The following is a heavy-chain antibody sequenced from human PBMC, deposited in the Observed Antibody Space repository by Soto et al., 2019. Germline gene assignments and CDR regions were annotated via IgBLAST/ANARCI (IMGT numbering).Heavy chain of an antibody. CDR3: AREKSDLELFNWCDP. CDR2: IDPRDSYT. V-gene: IGHV5-10-1*03. J-gene: IGHJ5*02. CDR1: GYSFTTYR. D-gene: IGHD1-7*01. Sequence: EVQLEQSGAEMKKPGDSLRISCKGSGYSFTTYRITWVRQMPGKGLQWIGNIDPRDSYTNYSPSFQGHVTISTDRSINTAYLQWSSLEASDTGIYYCAREKSDLELFNWCDPWGQGTLVTVSS.